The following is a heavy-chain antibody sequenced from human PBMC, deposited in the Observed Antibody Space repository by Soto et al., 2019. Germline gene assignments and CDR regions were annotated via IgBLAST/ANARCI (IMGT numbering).Heavy chain of an antibody. V-gene: IGHV3-48*01. CDR2: ITRSSTTI. D-gene: IGHD2-2*01. CDR3: TRDPHALDY. CDR1: GFTFSSYS. J-gene: IGHJ4*02. Sequence: GGSLRLSCAASGFTFSSYSMNWVRQAPGKGLEWVSYITRSSTTIYYADSVKGRFTISRDNAENSLYLQMNSLRVEDTAVYYCTRDPHALDYWGQGILVTVSS.